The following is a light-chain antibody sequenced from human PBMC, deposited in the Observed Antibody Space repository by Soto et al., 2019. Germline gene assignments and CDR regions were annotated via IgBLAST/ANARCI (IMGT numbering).Light chain of an antibody. CDR1: QSVNSN. CDR2: GAS. J-gene: IGKJ3*01. CDR3: QQYNNWPLFT. Sequence: EIVMTQSPATLSVSPGDRGTLSCRASQSVNSNLAWYQQKPGQAPRLLIYGASTRATGIPARFSGSGSGTEFTLTISSLQSEDFAVYYCQQYNNWPLFTFGPGTKVDIK. V-gene: IGKV3-15*01.